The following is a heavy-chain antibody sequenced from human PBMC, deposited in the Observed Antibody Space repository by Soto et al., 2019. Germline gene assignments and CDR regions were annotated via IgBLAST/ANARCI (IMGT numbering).Heavy chain of an antibody. Sequence: PSETLSLTCTVSGGSISSSSYYWGWIRQPPGKGLEWIGSIYYSGSTYYNPSLKSRVTISVDTSKNQFSLKLSSVTAADTAVYYCARSPYYDSSGYYLNYFDYWGQGTLVTVSS. CDR1: GGSISSSSYY. CDR2: IYYSGST. CDR3: ARSPYYDSSGYYLNYFDY. D-gene: IGHD3-22*01. V-gene: IGHV4-39*07. J-gene: IGHJ4*02.